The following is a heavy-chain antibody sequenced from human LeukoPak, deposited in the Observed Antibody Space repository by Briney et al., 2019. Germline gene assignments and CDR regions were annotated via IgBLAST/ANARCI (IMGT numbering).Heavy chain of an antibody. CDR1: GGSISSYY. D-gene: IGHD2-2*03. Sequence: SETLSLTCTVSGGSISSYYWSWIRQPPGKGLEWIGEINHSGSTNYNPSLKSRVTISVDTSKNQFSLKLSSVTAADTAVYYCARGLLWILSYFDYWGQGTLVTVSS. V-gene: IGHV4-34*01. J-gene: IGHJ4*02. CDR2: INHSGST. CDR3: ARGLLWILSYFDY.